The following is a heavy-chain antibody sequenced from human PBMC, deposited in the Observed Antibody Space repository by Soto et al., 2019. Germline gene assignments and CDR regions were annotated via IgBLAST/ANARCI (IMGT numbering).Heavy chain of an antibody. D-gene: IGHD2-2*01. V-gene: IGHV4-59*08. J-gene: IGHJ5*02. Sequence: SETLSLTCTVSGGSISSYYWSWIRQPPGKGLEWIGYIYYSGSTNYNPSLKSRVTISVDTSKNQFSLKLSSVTAADTAVYYCARHCCSSTSCSASWFDPWGQGTRVTVAS. CDR1: GGSISSYY. CDR3: ARHCCSSTSCSASWFDP. CDR2: IYYSGST.